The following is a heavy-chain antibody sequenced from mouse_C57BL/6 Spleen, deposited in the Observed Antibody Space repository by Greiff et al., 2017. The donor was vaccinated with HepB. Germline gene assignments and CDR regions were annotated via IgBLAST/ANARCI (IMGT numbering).Heavy chain of an antibody. CDR1: GYTFTDYY. J-gene: IGHJ2*01. V-gene: IGHV1-26*01. CDR2: INPNNGGT. D-gene: IGHD1-1*01. CDR3: ARGTDYGSQYYFDY. Sequence: VQLQQSGPELVKPGASVKISCKASGYTFTDYYMNWVKQSHGKSLEWIGDINPNNGGTSYNQKFKGKATLTVDKSSSTAYMELRSLTSEDSAVYYCARGTDYGSQYYFDYWGQGTTLTVSS.